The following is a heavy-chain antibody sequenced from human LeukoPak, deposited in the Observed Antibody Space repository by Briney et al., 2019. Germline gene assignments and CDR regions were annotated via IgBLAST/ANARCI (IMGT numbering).Heavy chain of an antibody. J-gene: IGHJ6*02. V-gene: IGHV1-58*02. Sequence: SVKVSCKASGFTFTSSAMQWVRQARGQRLEWIGWIVVGSGNTNYAQKFQERVTITRDMSTSTAYMELSCLRSEDTAVYYCAAEGGHSSSSYYYYGMDVWGQGTTVTVSS. D-gene: IGHD6-6*01. CDR3: AAEGGHSSSSYYYYGMDV. CDR2: IVVGSGNT. CDR1: GFTFTSSA.